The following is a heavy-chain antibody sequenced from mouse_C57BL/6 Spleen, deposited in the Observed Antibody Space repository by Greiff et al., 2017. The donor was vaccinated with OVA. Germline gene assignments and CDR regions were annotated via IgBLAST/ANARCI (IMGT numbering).Heavy chain of an antibody. CDR3: ARVDYGSSWFAY. CDR2: INYDGSST. Sequence: EVMLVESEGGLVQPGSSMKLSCTASGFTFSDYYVAWVRQVPEKGLEWVANINYDGSSTYYLDSLKSRFIISRDNAKNILYLQMSSLKSEDTATYYCARVDYGSSWFAYWGQGTLVTVSA. J-gene: IGHJ3*01. CDR1: GFTFSDYY. D-gene: IGHD1-1*01. V-gene: IGHV5-16*01.